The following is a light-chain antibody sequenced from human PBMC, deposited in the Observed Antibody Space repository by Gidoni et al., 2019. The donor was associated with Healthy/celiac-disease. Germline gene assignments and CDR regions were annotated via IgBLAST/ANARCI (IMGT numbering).Light chain of an antibody. J-gene: IGKJ5*01. CDR3: QQYYSYPRVT. Sequence: AIRMTQSPSSFSASTGDRVTITCRASQGISSYLAWYQQKPGKAPKLLIYDASTLQSGVPSRFSGSGSGTDFTLTISCLQSEDFATYYCQQYYSYPRVTFGQGTRLEIK. CDR2: DAS. V-gene: IGKV1-8*01. CDR1: QGISSY.